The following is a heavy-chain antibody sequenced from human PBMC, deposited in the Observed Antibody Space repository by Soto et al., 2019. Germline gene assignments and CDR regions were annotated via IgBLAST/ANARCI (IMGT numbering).Heavy chain of an antibody. J-gene: IGHJ4*02. CDR1: GYTFTSYY. D-gene: IGHD3-16*02. Sequence: QVQLVQSGAEVKKPGASVKVSCKASGYTFTSYYMHWVRQAPGQGLEWMGIINPSGGSTSYAQKFQGRVTMTRDTSTSTVYMELSSLRSEDTAGYYCAREVNDYVWGSYRYMVYWGQGTLVTVSS. CDR3: AREVNDYVWGSYRYMVY. CDR2: INPSGGST. V-gene: IGHV1-46*01.